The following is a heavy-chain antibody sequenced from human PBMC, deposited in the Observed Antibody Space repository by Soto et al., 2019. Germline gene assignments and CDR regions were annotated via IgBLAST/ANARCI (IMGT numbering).Heavy chain of an antibody. D-gene: IGHD6-19*01. CDR2: ISWNSGKI. V-gene: IGHV3-9*01. CDR1: GFSFDDYA. CDR3: AKARAASSDHYFDY. J-gene: IGHJ4*02. Sequence: EVQLVESGGGLVQPGRSLRLSCAASGFSFDDYAMHWVRQAPGKGLEWVSGISWNSGKIGYADSVRGRFTSSRDNAKNSLYLQMNSLRFEDTALYYCAKARAASSDHYFDYWGQGTLVTVSS.